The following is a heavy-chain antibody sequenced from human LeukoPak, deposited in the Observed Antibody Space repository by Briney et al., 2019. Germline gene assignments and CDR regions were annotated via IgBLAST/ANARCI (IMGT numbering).Heavy chain of an antibody. CDR3: AKREKGTMGRFFDY. V-gene: IGHV3-23*01. J-gene: IGHJ4*02. CDR1: GFTFTNYA. D-gene: IGHD4/OR15-4a*01. Sequence: PGGSLRLSCAASGFTFTNYAMTWVRQAPGKGLEWVSGISEGVGNTYYADSVKGRFTISRDHSKNTLYLQMNSLRAEDTALYYCAKREKGTMGRFFDYWGQGTLVTVSS. CDR2: ISEGVGNT.